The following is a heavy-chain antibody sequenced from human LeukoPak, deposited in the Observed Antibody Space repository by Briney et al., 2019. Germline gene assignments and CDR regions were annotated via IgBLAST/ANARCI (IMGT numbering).Heavy chain of an antibody. CDR1: GGTFSSYA. V-gene: IGHV1-69*13. D-gene: IGHD4-11*01. J-gene: IGHJ6*03. Sequence: GASVKVSCKASGGTFSSYAISWVRQAPGQGLEWMGGIIPIFGTANYAQKFQGRVTITADESTSTAYMELSSLRSEDTAVYYCARDSTVTTRYYYYYYMDVWGKGTTVTVSS. CDR3: ARDSTVTTRYYYYYYMDV. CDR2: IIPIFGTA.